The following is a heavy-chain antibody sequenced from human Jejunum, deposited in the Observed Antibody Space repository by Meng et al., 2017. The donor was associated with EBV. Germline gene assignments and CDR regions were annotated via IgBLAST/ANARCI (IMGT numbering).Heavy chain of an antibody. J-gene: IGHJ4*02. Sequence: VQLRDPGPGRGKPRGTLSRTCAGSGDSISSSNWWSWVRQPPGKGLEWIGEIYHSGSTNYNPSLKSRVTISVDKSKNQFSLKLSSVTAADTAVYYCARYGSGYFPALWYWGQGTLVTVSS. CDR2: IYHSGST. CDR1: GDSISSSNW. D-gene: IGHD3-3*01. V-gene: IGHV4-4*03. CDR3: ARYGSGYFPALWY.